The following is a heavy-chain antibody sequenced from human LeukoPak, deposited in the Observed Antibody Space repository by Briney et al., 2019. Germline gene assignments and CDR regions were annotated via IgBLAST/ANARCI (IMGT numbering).Heavy chain of an antibody. J-gene: IGHJ4*02. V-gene: IGHV4-59*01. Sequence: SETLSLTCTVSGGSISNNYWYWIRQSPGEGLEWIGNFYNGGSTNYNPSLKSRVTISVDTSKNQFFLKLNSVTAADTAVYYCAKSHFWTGYPSDYWGQGILVTVSS. CDR1: GGSISNNY. CDR2: FYNGGST. CDR3: AKSHFWTGYPSDY. D-gene: IGHD3/OR15-3a*01.